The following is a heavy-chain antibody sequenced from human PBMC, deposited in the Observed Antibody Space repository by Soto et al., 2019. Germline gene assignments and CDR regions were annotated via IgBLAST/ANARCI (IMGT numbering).Heavy chain of an antibody. Sequence: QVQLVQTGAEVKKPGSSVKVSCQASGGIFSTYAISWLRQAPGQGLEWMGGIIPIFGTPNYAQRFQGRVTITADESTSRAYMELSRLRSEYTAVYYCSRDRDDYGSGNYYNRIDFWGQGTLVTVSS. D-gene: IGHD3-10*01. CDR3: SRDRDDYGSGNYYNRIDF. CDR2: IIPIFGTP. V-gene: IGHV1-69*01. CDR1: GGIFSTYA. J-gene: IGHJ4*02.